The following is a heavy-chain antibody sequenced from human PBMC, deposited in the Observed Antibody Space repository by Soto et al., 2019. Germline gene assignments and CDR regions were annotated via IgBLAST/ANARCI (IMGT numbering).Heavy chain of an antibody. V-gene: IGHV2-5*02. CDR2: IYGDNDK. Sequence: QITLKESGPSPVKPTQTLTVTCTFSGFSLSNSGVGVAWIRQPPGKALEWLALIYGDNDKRYSPSLKTRLTITKDTSKNQVVLTMTNMDPVDTATYYXXXXXXXXXXXXXXXXXHVXDSWGQGTLVTVX. CDR3: XXXXXXXXXXXXXXXXHVXDS. CDR1: GFSLSNSGVG. J-gene: IGHJ4*02.